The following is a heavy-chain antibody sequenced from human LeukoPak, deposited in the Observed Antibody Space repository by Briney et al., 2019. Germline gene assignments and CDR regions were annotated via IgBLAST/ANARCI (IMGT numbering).Heavy chain of an antibody. Sequence: GGSLRLTCAASEFTFTSYELNWVRQAPGKGLEWVSYISSSGNTISYADSVKGRFTISRDNAKNSLYLQVISLRAEDTAVYYCARGPSIAARYDAFDIWGQGTMVTVSS. J-gene: IGHJ3*02. CDR1: EFTFTSYE. V-gene: IGHV3-48*03. CDR3: ARGPSIAARYDAFDI. D-gene: IGHD6-6*01. CDR2: ISSSGNTI.